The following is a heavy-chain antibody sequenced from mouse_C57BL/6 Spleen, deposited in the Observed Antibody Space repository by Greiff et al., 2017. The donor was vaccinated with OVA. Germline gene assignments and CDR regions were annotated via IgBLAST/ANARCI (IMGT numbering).Heavy chain of an antibody. D-gene: IGHD2-5*01. Sequence: QVQLQQPGAELVRPGSSVKLSCKASGYTFTSYWMDWVKQRPGQGLEWIGNIYPSDSETHYNQKFKDKATLTVDKSSSTAYMQLSSLTSEDSAVYYCARESNYVSFDYWGQGTTLTVSS. CDR2: IYPSDSET. J-gene: IGHJ2*01. CDR3: ARESNYVSFDY. V-gene: IGHV1-61*01. CDR1: GYTFTSYW.